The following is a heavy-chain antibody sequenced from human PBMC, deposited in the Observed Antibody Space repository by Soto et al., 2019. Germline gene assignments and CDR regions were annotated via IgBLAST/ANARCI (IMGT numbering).Heavy chain of an antibody. V-gene: IGHV3-23*01. CDR2: ISGSGGSGRG. J-gene: IGHJ4*02. CDR3: AKDLDDYSSAIDF. D-gene: IGHD4-4*01. CDR1: GFKFSNYA. Sequence: GGSLRLSCAASGFKFSNYAMSWVRQAPGKGLEWVSGISGSGGSGRGFYADPVKGRFTISRDNSKNTLYLEMNSLRAEDTAVYYCAKDLDDYSSAIDFWGQGTLVTVSS.